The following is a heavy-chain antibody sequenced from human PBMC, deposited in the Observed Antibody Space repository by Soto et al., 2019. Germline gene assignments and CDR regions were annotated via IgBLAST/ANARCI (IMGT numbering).Heavy chain of an antibody. CDR3: AKVGIEQFVRVYFDY. J-gene: IGHJ4*02. CDR2: ISNSGGST. Sequence: EVQLLESGGGLVQPGGSLRLSCAASGFTFSSYAMSWVRQAPGKGLEWVSSISNSGGSTYYADSVKGRFTISRDNSKNMLDLQMNTLGAEDTAVYFCAKVGIEQFVRVYFDYWGQGIVVTVSS. CDR1: GFTFSSYA. V-gene: IGHV3-23*01. D-gene: IGHD6-6*01.